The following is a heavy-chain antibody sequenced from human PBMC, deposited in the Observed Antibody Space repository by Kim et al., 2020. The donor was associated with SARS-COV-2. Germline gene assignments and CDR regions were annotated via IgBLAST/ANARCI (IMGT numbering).Heavy chain of an antibody. CDR3: AREVPSSHRPDY. CDR2: IIPIFGTA. V-gene: IGHV1-69*13. Sequence: SVKVSCKASGGTFSSYAISWVRQAPGQGLEWMGGIIPIFGTANYAQKFQGRVTITADESTSTAYMELSSLRSEDTAVYYCAREVPSSHRPDYWGQGTLVTVSS. CDR1: GGTFSSYA. J-gene: IGHJ4*02.